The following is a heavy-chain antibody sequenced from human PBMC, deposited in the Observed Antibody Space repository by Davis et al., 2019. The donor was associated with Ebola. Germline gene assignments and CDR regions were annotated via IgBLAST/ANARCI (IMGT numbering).Heavy chain of an antibody. CDR1: GFTFSSYA. CDR2: ISGSGGST. V-gene: IGHV3-23*01. J-gene: IGHJ5*01. Sequence: GGSLRLSCAASGFTFSSYAMSWVRQAPGKGLEWVSAISGSGGSTYYADSVKGRFTISRDNSKNTLYLQMNSLRAEDTAVYYCAKHYYDSSGYYSWFDSWGQGALVTVSS. CDR3: AKHYYDSSGYYSWFDS. D-gene: IGHD3-22*01.